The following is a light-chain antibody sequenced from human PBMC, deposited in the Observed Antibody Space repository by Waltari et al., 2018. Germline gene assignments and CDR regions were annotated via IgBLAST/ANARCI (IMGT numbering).Light chain of an antibody. CDR1: QSVSSSY. V-gene: IGKV3-20*01. CDR3: QQYGSSRFT. Sequence: EIVLTQPPGTLSLSPGERATLSCRASQSVSSSYLAWYQQKPGQAPRLLIYGASSRATGIPDRFSGSGSGTDFTLTISRLEPEDFAVYYCQQYGSSRFTFGGGTKVEIK. J-gene: IGKJ4*01. CDR2: GAS.